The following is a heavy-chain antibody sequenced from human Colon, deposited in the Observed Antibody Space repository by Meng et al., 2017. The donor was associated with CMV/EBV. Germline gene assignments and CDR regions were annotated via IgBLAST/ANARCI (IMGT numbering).Heavy chain of an antibody. CDR1: GFTFSSYA. Sequence: WGSLRLSCAASGFTFSSYAMHWVRQAPGKGLEYVSAISSNGGSTYYADSVKGRFTISRDNSKNTLYLQMGSLRAEDMAVYYCARARGIVVAGYFDYWGQGTLVTVSS. D-gene: IGHD6-19*01. CDR2: ISSNGGST. J-gene: IGHJ4*02. V-gene: IGHV3-64*02. CDR3: ARARGIVVAGYFDY.